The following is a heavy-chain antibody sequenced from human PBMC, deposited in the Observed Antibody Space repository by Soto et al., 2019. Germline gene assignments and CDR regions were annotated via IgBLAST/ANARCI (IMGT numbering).Heavy chain of an antibody. Sequence: PSETLSLTXAVSGGSISSDKWWTWVRQTPGKGLEWIGEISHRGRTNYSPSLKSRLSLSVDTTKTQLSLRLTSVTAADTAVYYCAAIPLTSGVVSGRFDPWGQGIKVTVSS. D-gene: IGHD3-3*01. V-gene: IGHV4-4*02. CDR2: ISHRGRT. CDR1: GGSISSDKW. J-gene: IGHJ5*02. CDR3: AAIPLTSGVVSGRFDP.